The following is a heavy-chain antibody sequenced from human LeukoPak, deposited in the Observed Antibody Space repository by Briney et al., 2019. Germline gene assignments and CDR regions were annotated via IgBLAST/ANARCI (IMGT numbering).Heavy chain of an antibody. CDR3: ASEGTSYQGLRAYYYGMDV. V-gene: IGHV1-2*02. D-gene: IGHD1-26*01. CDR2: INPNSVGT. Sequence: ASVKVSCKASGYTFTGYYMHWVRHAPGQGREWMGWINPNSVGTNYAQTFQGRVTMTRDTSISPAYMELSRLRSDDTAVYYCASEGTSYQGLRAYYYGMDVWGQGTTVTVSS. J-gene: IGHJ6*02. CDR1: GYTFTGYY.